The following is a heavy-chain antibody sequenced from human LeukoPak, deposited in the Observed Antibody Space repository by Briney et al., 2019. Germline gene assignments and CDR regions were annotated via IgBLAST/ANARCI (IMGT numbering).Heavy chain of an antibody. Sequence: GGSLRLSCAASGFSFSSYTMNWVRQALGKGLEWVSSISSSSNYIYYADSVKGRFTISRDNAKNSLYLQMNSLRAEDTAVYYCARGYGSGSGDYWGQGTLVTVSS. CDR2: ISSSSNYI. J-gene: IGHJ4*02. D-gene: IGHD3-10*01. CDR1: GFSFSSYT. CDR3: ARGYGSGSGDY. V-gene: IGHV3-21*01.